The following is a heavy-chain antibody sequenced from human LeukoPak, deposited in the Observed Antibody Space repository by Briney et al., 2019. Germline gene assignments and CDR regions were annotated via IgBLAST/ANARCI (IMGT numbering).Heavy chain of an antibody. J-gene: IGHJ6*03. D-gene: IGHD3-3*01. CDR2: IYSGGTT. Sequence: GGSLRLSRAASGFTVSSNYMSWVRQAPGKGLEWVSVIYSGGTTYYADSVKGRFTISRDNSKNTLYLQMSSLTPEDTAVYYCAKDLFTEWLPMDVWGKGTTVTVSS. CDR1: GFTVSSNY. V-gene: IGHV3-53*05. CDR3: AKDLFTEWLPMDV.